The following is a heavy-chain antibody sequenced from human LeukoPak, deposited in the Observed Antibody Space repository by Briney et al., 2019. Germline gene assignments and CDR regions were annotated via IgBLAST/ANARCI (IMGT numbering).Heavy chain of an antibody. CDR1: GFTFSSYA. Sequence: GGSLRLSCAASGFTFSSYAMSWVRQAPGKGLEWASAISGSGGSTYYADSVKGRFTISRDNSKNTLYLQMNSLRAEDTAVYYCAKSLGGVTNFCDYWGQGTLVTVSS. J-gene: IGHJ4*02. CDR3: AKSLGGVTNFCDY. V-gene: IGHV3-23*01. D-gene: IGHD2-8*02. CDR2: ISGSGGST.